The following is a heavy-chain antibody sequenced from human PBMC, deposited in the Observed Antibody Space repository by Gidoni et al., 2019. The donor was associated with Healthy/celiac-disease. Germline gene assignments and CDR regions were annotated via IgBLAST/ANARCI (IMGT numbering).Heavy chain of an antibody. CDR1: GFTFSSYA. CDR3: AKVPTPILEWFSFDY. V-gene: IGHV3-23*01. J-gene: IGHJ4*02. D-gene: IGHD3-3*01. Sequence: EVQLLESGGGWVPPGGSLRLSSAASGFTFSSYASGCVRQAPGKGLEWVSDISGSGGSTYSADSVKGRFTISRDSSKNTLYLQMNSLRAEDTAVFYCAKVPTPILEWFSFDYWGQGTLVTVSS. CDR2: ISGSGGST.